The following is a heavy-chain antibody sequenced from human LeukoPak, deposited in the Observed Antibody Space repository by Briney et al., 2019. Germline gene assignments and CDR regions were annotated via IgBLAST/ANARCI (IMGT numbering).Heavy chain of an antibody. CDR2: IKQDGSEK. D-gene: IGHD2-21*01. V-gene: IGHV3-7*03. CDR1: GFTFSSYW. Sequence: GGSLRLSCAASGFTFSSYWMSWVRQAPGKGLEWVANIKQDGSEKHYVDSVKGRSTISRDNAKNSLYLQMNSLRAEDTAVYYCARVIYSLDAFDIWGQGTMVTVSS. J-gene: IGHJ3*02. CDR3: ARVIYSLDAFDI.